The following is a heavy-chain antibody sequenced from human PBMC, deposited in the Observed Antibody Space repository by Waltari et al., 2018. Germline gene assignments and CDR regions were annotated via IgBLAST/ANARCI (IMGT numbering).Heavy chain of an antibody. CDR3: ANPSQYGEEIDY. CDR1: GFTFSSYA. V-gene: IGHV3-23*01. D-gene: IGHD2-21*01. CDR2: ISGRVGRT. Sequence: EVQLLESWGGLVQPGGYLRLSCAASGFTFSSYAMSWVRQDPGKGLELVSVISGRVGRTYYADSVKGRFTICRDNAKITLYLQMNSLRAEDTAVYYCANPSQYGEEIDYWGQGTLVTVSS. J-gene: IGHJ4*02.